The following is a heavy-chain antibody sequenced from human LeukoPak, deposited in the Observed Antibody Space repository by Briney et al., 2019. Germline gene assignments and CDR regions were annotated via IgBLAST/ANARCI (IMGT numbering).Heavy chain of an antibody. D-gene: IGHD3-16*02. J-gene: IGHJ4*02. CDR1: GDSIRSNSW. V-gene: IGHV4-4*02. CDR2: IYHSEST. Sequence: SETLSLTCAVSGDSIRSNSWWSWVRQPPGKGLEWIGEIYHSESTNYNPSLKSRVTISVDKSKNQFSLKLSSVTAADTAVYYCAVIGIMITFGGVIDRDYWGQGTLVTVSS. CDR3: AVIGIMITFGGVIDRDY.